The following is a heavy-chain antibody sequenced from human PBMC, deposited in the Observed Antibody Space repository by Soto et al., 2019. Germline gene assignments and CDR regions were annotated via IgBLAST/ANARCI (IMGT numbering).Heavy chain of an antibody. V-gene: IGHV3-21*06. CDR1: GFTLRTYT. CDR3: VRGMNTRF. CDR2: ISISSSEK. D-gene: IGHD2-2*02. J-gene: IGHJ4*01. Sequence: EVQLVESGGGLVKPGGSLRLSCAASGFTLRTYTTNWVRQAPGKGLDWVSTISISSSEKYYADSVRGRFTISRDNAKNALYLQMNSLRAEDTAVYFCVRGMNTRFGGQGTLVTVSS.